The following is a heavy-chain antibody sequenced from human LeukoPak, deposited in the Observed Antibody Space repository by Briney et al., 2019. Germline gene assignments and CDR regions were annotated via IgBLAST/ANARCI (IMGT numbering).Heavy chain of an antibody. CDR1: GGTFSSYA. D-gene: IGHD6-13*01. V-gene: IGHV1-69*13. CDR2: IIPIFGTA. CDR3: ARDHMASEVAAAGN. Sequence: GASVKVSCKASGGTFSSYAISWVRQAPGQGLEWMGGIIPIFGTANYAQKFQGRVTITADESTSTAYMELSSLRSEDTAVYYCARDHMASEVAAAGNWGQGTLVTVSS. J-gene: IGHJ4*02.